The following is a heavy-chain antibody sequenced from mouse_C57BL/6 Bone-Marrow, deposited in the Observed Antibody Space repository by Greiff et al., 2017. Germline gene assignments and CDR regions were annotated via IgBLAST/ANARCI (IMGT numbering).Heavy chain of an antibody. Sequence: VQLQQSGAELVRPGASVTLSCKASGYTFTDYEMHWVKQTPVHGLEWIGAIDPETGGTAYNQKFKGKAILTADKSSSTAYMELRSLTSEDSAVYYCTRWEDYGRFAYWGQGTLVTVSA. D-gene: IGHD2-4*01. V-gene: IGHV1-15*01. J-gene: IGHJ3*01. CDR1: GYTFTDYE. CDR2: IDPETGGT. CDR3: TRWEDYGRFAY.